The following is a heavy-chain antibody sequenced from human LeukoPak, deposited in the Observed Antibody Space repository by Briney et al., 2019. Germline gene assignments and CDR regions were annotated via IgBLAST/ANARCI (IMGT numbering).Heavy chain of an antibody. CDR3: ARAQAWDSSDPNWFDP. J-gene: IGHJ5*02. CDR1: GYTFTSYY. D-gene: IGHD6-19*01. V-gene: IGHV1-46*01. Sequence: ASVKVSCKASGYTFTSYYMHWVRQAPGQGLEWMGIISPSGGSTSYAQKFQGRVTMTRDTSTSTVYMELSSLRSEDTAVYYSARAQAWDSSDPNWFDPWGQGTLVTVSS. CDR2: ISPSGGST.